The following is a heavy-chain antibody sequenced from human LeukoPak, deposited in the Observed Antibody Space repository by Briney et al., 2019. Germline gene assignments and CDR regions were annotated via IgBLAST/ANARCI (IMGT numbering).Heavy chain of an antibody. CDR3: AHRRVQLFDY. D-gene: IGHD5-18*01. V-gene: IGHV2-5*01. CDR1: GFSLRTSGVG. Sequence: FGPTLVKPTQTLTLTCTFSGFSLRTSGVGVGWVRQPPGKALEWLAVIYWNEDKRYSPSLESRLTITKDTSRNQVVLTMTNMDPVDTATYYCAHRRVQLFDYWGQGTLVTVSS. CDR2: IYWNEDK. J-gene: IGHJ4*02.